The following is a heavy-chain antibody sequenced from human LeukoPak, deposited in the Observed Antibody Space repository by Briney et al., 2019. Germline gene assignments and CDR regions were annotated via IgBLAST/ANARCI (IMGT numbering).Heavy chain of an antibody. CDR2: INPNSGGT. Sequence: ASVKVSCKASGYTFTGYYMHWVRQAPGQGLEWMGWINPNSGGTNYPQKFQGRVTMTRDTSISTAYMELSRLRSDDTAVYYCARWVGATLYYFDYWGQGTLVTVSS. CDR3: ARWVGATLYYFDY. D-gene: IGHD1-26*01. CDR1: GYTFTGYY. J-gene: IGHJ4*02. V-gene: IGHV1-2*02.